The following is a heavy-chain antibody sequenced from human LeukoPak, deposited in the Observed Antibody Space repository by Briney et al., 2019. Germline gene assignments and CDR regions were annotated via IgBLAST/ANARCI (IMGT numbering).Heavy chain of an antibody. V-gene: IGHV7-4-1*02. CDR2: IKTNTGNP. CDR1: GYTFTSYA. J-gene: IGHJ5*02. CDR3: ARDLPGYSSRGDDWFDP. Sequence: GASVKVACKASGYTFTSYAMNWVRQAPGQGLEWMGWIKTNTGNPTYAQGFTGRFVFSLDTSVSTAYLQISSLKAEDTAVYYCARDLPGYSSRGDDWFDPWGQGTLVTVSS. D-gene: IGHD6-13*01.